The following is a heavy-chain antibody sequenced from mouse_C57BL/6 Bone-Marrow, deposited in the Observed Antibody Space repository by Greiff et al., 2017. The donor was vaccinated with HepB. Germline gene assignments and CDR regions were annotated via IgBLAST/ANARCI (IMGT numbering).Heavy chain of an antibody. Sequence: VQLQQSDAELVKPGASVKISCKVSGYTFTDHTIHWMKQRPEQGLEWIGYIYPRDGSTKYNEKFKGKATMTADKSSSTAYMQLNSLTSEDSAVYFCARVREYDCDEGYYFDYWGQGTTLTVSS. CDR2: IYPRDGST. V-gene: IGHV1-78*01. CDR3: ARVREYDCDEGYYFDY. CDR1: GYTFTDHT. D-gene: IGHD2-4*01. J-gene: IGHJ2*01.